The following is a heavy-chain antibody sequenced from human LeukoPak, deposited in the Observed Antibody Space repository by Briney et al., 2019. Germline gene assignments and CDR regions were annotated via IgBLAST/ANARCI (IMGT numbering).Heavy chain of an antibody. V-gene: IGHV3-48*01. CDR3: AKDRDVYGWSYPLDY. D-gene: IGHD1-26*01. Sequence: GGSLRLSCAASGFTFSSYSMNWVRQAPGKGLEWVSYISSSSSTIYYADSVKGRFTISRDNAKNSLYLQMNSLRAEDTAVYYCAKDRDVYGWSYPLDYWGQGTLVTVSS. CDR1: GFTFSSYS. CDR2: ISSSSSTI. J-gene: IGHJ4*02.